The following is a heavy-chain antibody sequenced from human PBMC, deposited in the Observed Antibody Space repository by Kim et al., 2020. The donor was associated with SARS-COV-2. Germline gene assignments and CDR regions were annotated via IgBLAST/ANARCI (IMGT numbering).Heavy chain of an antibody. V-gene: IGHV1-69*13. D-gene: IGHD3-16*01. CDR2: IIPIFGTA. CDR1: GGTFSSYA. J-gene: IGHJ4*02. Sequence: SVKVSCKASGGTFSSYAISWVRQAPGQGLEWMGGIIPIFGTANYAQKFQGRVTITADESTSTAYMELSSLRSEDTAVYYCARSRGRGKLRCDYWGQGTLVTVSS. CDR3: ARSRGRGKLRCDY.